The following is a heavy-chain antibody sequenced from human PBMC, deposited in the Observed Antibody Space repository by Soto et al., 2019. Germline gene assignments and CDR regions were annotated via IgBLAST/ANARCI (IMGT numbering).Heavy chain of an antibody. V-gene: IGHV4-31*03. CDR3: ARMYSSGSGWFHP. CDR1: GYSITSGVYY. CDR2: FYSSGSI. D-gene: IGHD6-19*01. Sequence: SETLSLTCFVSGYSITSGVYYWSGIRHHPGKGLEWIGSFYSSGSIIYNPSLRSRVSISGDTSSNQFSMSLTSVTAADTARYYCARMYSSGSGWFHPWGQGTLVTVSS. J-gene: IGHJ5*02.